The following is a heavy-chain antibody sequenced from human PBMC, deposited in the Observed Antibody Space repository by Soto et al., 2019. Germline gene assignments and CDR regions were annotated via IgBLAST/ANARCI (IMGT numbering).Heavy chain of an antibody. V-gene: IGHV1-2*02. CDR1: GYTFTGYY. CDR3: ATDPHDSTSPCYYYCGMDV. D-gene: IGHD2-2*01. Sequence: ASVKVSCKASGYTFTGYYMHWVRQAPGQGLEWMGWINPNSGGTNYAQKFQGRVTMTRDTSISAAYMELSRLRSDDTAVYYCATDPHDSTSPCYYYCGMDVWGQGTTVKDSS. CDR2: INPNSGGT. J-gene: IGHJ6*02.